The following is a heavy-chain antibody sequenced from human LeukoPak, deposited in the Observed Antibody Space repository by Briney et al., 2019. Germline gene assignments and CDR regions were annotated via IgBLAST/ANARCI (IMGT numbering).Heavy chain of an antibody. CDR3: ARFLYGSGNDY. D-gene: IGHD3-10*01. J-gene: IGHJ4*02. CDR1: GGSISNYY. Sequence: SETLSLTCTVSGGSISNYYWSWIQQPPGKGLEWIGYIYYSGSTAYNPTLRSRVTISLDTYKNKFSLILSSVTAADTAMYYCARFLYGSGNDYWGQGTLVTVSS. V-gene: IGHV4-59*01. CDR2: IYYSGST.